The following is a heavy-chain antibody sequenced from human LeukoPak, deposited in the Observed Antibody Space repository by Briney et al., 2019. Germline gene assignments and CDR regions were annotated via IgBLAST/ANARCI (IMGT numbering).Heavy chain of an antibody. J-gene: IGHJ4*01. D-gene: IGHD3-10*01. CDR2: IYYSGST. Sequence: SETLSLTCNVSGGSISSYYWSWIRQPPGKGLEWIGYIYYSGSTNYNPPLKSRVTISVDTSKNQFSLKLSSVTAADTAVYYCARGTMVRGVIAPADYWGQGTLVTVSS. CDR1: GGSISSYY. V-gene: IGHV4-59*01. CDR3: ARGTMVRGVIAPADY.